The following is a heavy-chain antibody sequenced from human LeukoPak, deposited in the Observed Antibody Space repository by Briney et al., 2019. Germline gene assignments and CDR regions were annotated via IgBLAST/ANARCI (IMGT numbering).Heavy chain of an antibody. Sequence: SETLSLTCTVSGGSISSGGYYWSWIRQHPGKGLEWIGYIYYSGSTYYNPSLKSRVTISVDTSKNQFSLKLSPVTAADTAVYYCARVMLLWFGELSLDAFDIWGQGTMVTVSS. CDR3: ARVMLLWFGELSLDAFDI. J-gene: IGHJ3*02. V-gene: IGHV4-31*03. CDR2: IYYSGST. CDR1: GGSISSGGYY. D-gene: IGHD3-10*01.